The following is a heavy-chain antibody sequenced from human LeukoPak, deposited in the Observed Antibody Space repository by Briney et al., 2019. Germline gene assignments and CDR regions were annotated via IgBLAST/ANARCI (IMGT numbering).Heavy chain of an antibody. CDR2: VSPYNGNT. CDR3: ARETRYIVTSKYNASDI. Sequence: ASVKVSCKTSGYTFSSYGYSWVRQAPGQGLEWMGWVSPYNGNTRYQEKFQGRVTMTTDTSASTVYMELRSLRSDDTAVYYCARETRYIVTSKYNASDIWGQGTMVTVSP. CDR1: GYTFSSYG. J-gene: IGHJ3*02. V-gene: IGHV1-18*01. D-gene: IGHD5-12*01.